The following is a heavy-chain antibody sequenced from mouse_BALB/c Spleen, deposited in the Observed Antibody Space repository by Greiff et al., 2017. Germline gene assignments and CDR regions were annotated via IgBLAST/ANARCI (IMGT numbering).Heavy chain of an antibody. D-gene: IGHD2-4*01. CDR3: ARSAIYYDYGYAMDY. V-gene: IGHV1-14*01. CDR2: INPYNDGT. CDR1: GYTFTSYV. Sequence: VQLQQSGPELVKPGASVKMSCKASGYTFTSYVMHWVKQKPGQGLEWIGYINPYNDGTKYNEKFKGKATLTSDKSSSTAYMELSSLTSEDSAVYYCARSAIYYDYGYAMDYWGQGTSVTVSS. J-gene: IGHJ4*01.